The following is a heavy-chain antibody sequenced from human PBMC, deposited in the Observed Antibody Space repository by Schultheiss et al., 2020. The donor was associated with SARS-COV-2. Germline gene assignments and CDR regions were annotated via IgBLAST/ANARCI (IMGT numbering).Heavy chain of an antibody. Sequence: SQTLSLTCTVSGGSVSSGSYYWSWIRQPPGKGLEWIGYIYYSGSTNYNPSLKSRVTISVDTSKNQFSLKLSSVTAADTAVYYCARVQATRSPYYYYGMDVWGQGTTVTVSS. CDR1: GGSVSSGSYY. D-gene: IGHD2-15*01. CDR2: IYYSGST. CDR3: ARVQATRSPYYYYGMDV. V-gene: IGHV4-61*01. J-gene: IGHJ6*02.